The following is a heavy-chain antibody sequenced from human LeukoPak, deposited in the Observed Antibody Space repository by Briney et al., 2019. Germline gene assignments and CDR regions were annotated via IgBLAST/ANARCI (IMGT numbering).Heavy chain of an antibody. CDR2: ISSSISLI. CDR3: ARDSTGYSSSWPRGGWFDP. J-gene: IGHJ5*02. V-gene: IGHV3-48*04. Sequence: GGSLRLSCAVSGYTFSSYGMHWVRQAPGKGLEWVSYISSSISLIYYADSVKGRFTISRDNAKNSLYLQMNSLRAEDTAVYYCARDSTGYSSSWPRGGWFDPWGQGTLVTVSS. CDR1: GYTFSSYG. D-gene: IGHD6-13*01.